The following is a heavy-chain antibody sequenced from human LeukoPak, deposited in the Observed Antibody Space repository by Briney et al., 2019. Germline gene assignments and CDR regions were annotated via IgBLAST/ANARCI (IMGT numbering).Heavy chain of an antibody. CDR1: GFTFSRYA. D-gene: IGHD3-22*01. CDR2: ISGSGGST. Sequence: GGSLRLSCAASGFTFSRYAMTWVRQAPGKGLEWVSAISGSGGSTYSADSVKGRFTISRDNSKNTLYLQMNSLRAEDTAVYYCAKGGYYDSSAYYYVRYFDLWGRGTLVTVSS. J-gene: IGHJ2*01. CDR3: AKGGYYDSSAYYYVRYFDL. V-gene: IGHV3-23*01.